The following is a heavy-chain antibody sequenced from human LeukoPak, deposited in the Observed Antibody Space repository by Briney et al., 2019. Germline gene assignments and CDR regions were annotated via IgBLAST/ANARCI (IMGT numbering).Heavy chain of an antibody. V-gene: IGHV1-69*13. CDR1: GGTFSSYA. D-gene: IGHD6-13*01. Sequence: ASVKVSCKASGGTFSSYAISWVRQAPGQGLEWMGGIIPIFGTANYAQKFQGRVTITADESTSTAHMELSSLRSEDTAVYYCARGGRSSPNNWFDPWGQGTLVTVSS. CDR3: ARGGRSSPNNWFDP. CDR2: IIPIFGTA. J-gene: IGHJ5*02.